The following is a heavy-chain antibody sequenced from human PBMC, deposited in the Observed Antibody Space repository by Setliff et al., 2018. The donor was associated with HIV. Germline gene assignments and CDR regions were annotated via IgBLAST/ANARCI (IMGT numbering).Heavy chain of an antibody. CDR1: GFTFSSYS. J-gene: IGHJ4*02. CDR2: IDTTSLYI. Sequence: GGSLRLSCAASGFTFSSYSMHWVRQAPGKGLEWVSSIDTTSLYINYAASVKGRFTISRDNAQSSLYLQMNSLRAEDTAVYYCARARGGNSEWSYWGQGTLVTVSS. D-gene: IGHD2-15*01. CDR3: ARARGGNSEWSY. V-gene: IGHV3-21*01.